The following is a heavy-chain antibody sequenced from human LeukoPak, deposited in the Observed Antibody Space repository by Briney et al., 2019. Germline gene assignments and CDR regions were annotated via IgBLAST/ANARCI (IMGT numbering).Heavy chain of an antibody. D-gene: IGHD3-16*02. CDR1: GGTFSSYA. Sequence: ASVKLSCKAYGGTFSSYAISWVRQAPGQGLEWMGGIIPIFGTANYAQKFQGRVTITADESTSTAYMELSSLRSEDTAVYYCATLRLGELSSFDYWGQGTLVTVSS. CDR3: ATLRLGELSSFDY. V-gene: IGHV1-69*13. CDR2: IIPIFGTA. J-gene: IGHJ4*02.